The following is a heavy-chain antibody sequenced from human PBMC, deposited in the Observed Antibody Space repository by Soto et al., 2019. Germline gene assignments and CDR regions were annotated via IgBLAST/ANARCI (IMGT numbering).Heavy chain of an antibody. CDR2: ISGSGGST. Sequence: EVQVLESGGALVQPGGSLRLSCAASGFTFSSNAMNWVRQAPGKGLEWVSVISGSGGSTYYADSVRGRFTISRDNSRNRLYQEMNSPRDDDTAVYYYAKVRHRYGPASFASWGQGTLVTVSS. D-gene: IGHD5-18*01. V-gene: IGHV3-23*01. CDR3: AKVRHRYGPASFAS. J-gene: IGHJ5*02. CDR1: GFTFSSNA.